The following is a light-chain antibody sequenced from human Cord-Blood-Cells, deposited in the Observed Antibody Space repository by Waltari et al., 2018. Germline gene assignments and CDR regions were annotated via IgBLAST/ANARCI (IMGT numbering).Light chain of an antibody. CDR3: QQYNNWRFT. J-gene: IGKJ3*01. Sequence: MTQSPFSLSASVGDRVTITCWASQGISSYLAWYQQKPGQAPRLLIYGASTRATGIPARFSGSGSGTEFTLTISSLQSEDFAVYYCQQYNNWRFTFGPGTKVDIK. CDR1: QGISSY. V-gene: IGKV3-15*01. CDR2: GAS.